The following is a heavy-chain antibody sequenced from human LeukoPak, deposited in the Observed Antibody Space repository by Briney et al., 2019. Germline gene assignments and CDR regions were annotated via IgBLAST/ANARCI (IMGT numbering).Heavy chain of an antibody. J-gene: IGHJ4*02. Sequence: SETLSLTCTLPGGSINSHFWSCIRQPAGKGLEWIGRIHSTGNPNYNPSLRSRVTMSVDTYKNRFSLKVSSVTAAETAVYYCARDWYPNTVGWYFDFWGQGTLVTVSS. CDR2: IHSTGNP. CDR3: ARDWYPNTVGWYFDF. V-gene: IGHV4-4*07. CDR1: GGSINSHF. D-gene: IGHD6-19*01.